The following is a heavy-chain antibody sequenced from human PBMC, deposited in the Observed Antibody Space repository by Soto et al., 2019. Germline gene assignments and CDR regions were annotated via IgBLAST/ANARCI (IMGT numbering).Heavy chain of an antibody. CDR1: GYPFTTYY. CDR3: ATDDYGIFPY. V-gene: IGHV1-2*02. D-gene: IGHD3-10*01. Sequence: HVQLVQSGTEVKKPGASVRVSCMVSGYPFTTYYIHWVRQAPGQGLAWMGWIDPRGGGTAYEQKFQGRVTMTRDTSISTVYMDLSGLTSDDTALYYCATDDYGIFPYWGQGSLVTVSS. J-gene: IGHJ4*02. CDR2: IDPRGGGT.